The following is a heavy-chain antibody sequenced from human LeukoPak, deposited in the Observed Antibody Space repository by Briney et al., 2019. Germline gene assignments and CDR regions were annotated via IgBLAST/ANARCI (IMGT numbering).Heavy chain of an antibody. CDR3: PTGYRDDP. CDR2: IRSRANSYAT. V-gene: IGHV3-73*01. J-gene: IGHJ5*02. CDR1: GFTFSGSP. D-gene: IGHD2-15*01. Sequence: GGSLRLSCAASGFTFSGSPRHWVRQASGKGLEWLGRIRSRANSYATVYAASVKGRFTISRDDSKTTAYLQMNSLKIEDTAVYYCPTGYRDDPWGQGTLVTVSS.